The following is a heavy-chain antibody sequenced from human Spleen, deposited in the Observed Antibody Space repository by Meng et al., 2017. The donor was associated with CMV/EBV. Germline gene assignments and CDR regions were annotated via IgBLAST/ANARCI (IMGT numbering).Heavy chain of an antibody. Sequence: SGYTFSGYSINWVRQAPGQGLEWMGWINPNSGGTNYAQKFQGRVTMTGDTSISTAYMELSSLRSDDTAMYYCAREFWMVPAAMGMDVWGQGTMVTVSS. CDR1: GYTFSGYS. V-gene: IGHV1-2*02. D-gene: IGHD2-2*01. CDR2: INPNSGGT. J-gene: IGHJ6*02. CDR3: AREFWMVPAAMGMDV.